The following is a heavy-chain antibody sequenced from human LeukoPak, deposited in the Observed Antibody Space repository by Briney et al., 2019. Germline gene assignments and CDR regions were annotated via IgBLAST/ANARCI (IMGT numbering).Heavy chain of an antibody. V-gene: IGHV3-30-3*01. D-gene: IGHD6-13*01. CDR2: ISYDGSNK. Sequence: GGSLRLSCAASGFTFSSYAMHWVRQAPGKGLEWVAVISYDGSNKYYADSVKGRFTISRDNSKNTLYLQMNSLRAEDTAVYYCAKDIREAAAEHYYYGMDVWGQGTTVTVSS. CDR1: GFTFSSYA. CDR3: AKDIREAAAEHYYYGMDV. J-gene: IGHJ6*02.